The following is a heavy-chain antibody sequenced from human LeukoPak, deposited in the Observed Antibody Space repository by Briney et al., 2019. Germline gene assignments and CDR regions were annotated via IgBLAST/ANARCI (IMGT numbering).Heavy chain of an antibody. D-gene: IGHD3-10*01. Sequence: SETLSLTCTVSGGSISSGSYYWSWIRQPAGKGLEWIGRIYTSGSTDYNPSLKSRVTISVDTSKNQFSLKLSSVTAADTAVYFCARDSRGLPNTYYFDYWDQGTLVTVSS. CDR1: GGSISSGSYY. CDR3: ARDSRGLPNTYYFDY. V-gene: IGHV4-61*02. J-gene: IGHJ4*02. CDR2: IYTSGST.